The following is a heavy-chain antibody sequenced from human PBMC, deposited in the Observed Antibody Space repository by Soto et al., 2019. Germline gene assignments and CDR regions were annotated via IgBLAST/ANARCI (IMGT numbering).Heavy chain of an antibody. Sequence: QVQLQQWGAGLLKPSETLSLTCAVYGGSFSGYYWSWIRQPPGKGLEWIGEINHSGSTNYNPSLKSLVTIPVDTSNIQFSLKLSSPTAPDTAVYYCARGRRCSSTDCYGHVGDLWGRGTLVTVSS. D-gene: IGHD2-2*01. V-gene: IGHV4-34*01. CDR2: INHSGST. CDR3: ARGRRCSSTDCYGHVGDL. J-gene: IGHJ2*01. CDR1: GGSFSGYY.